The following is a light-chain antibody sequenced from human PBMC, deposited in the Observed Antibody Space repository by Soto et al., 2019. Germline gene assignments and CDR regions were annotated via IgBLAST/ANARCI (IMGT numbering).Light chain of an antibody. Sequence: QSVLTQAPSVSGAPGQRVTISCTGSSSNIGAGHDVHWYQQVPGTAPKLLIYRDNQRPSGVPDRFSGSKSGTSASLAISGLQSEDEADYYCATWDDSLLAYVFGTGTKVTVL. CDR1: SSNIGAGHD. J-gene: IGLJ1*01. CDR2: RDN. CDR3: ATWDDSLLAYV. V-gene: IGLV1-40*01.